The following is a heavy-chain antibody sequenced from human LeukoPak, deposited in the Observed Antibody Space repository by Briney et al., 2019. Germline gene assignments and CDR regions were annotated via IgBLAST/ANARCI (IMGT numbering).Heavy chain of an antibody. CDR2: INHSGST. CDR1: VGSFSGYY. Sequence: SETLSLTCAVYVGSFSGYYWSWIRQPPGKGLEWIGEINHSGSTNYNPSLKSRVTISVDTSKKQFSLKLSSVTAADTAVYYCARAPLVIVVTAFDYWGQGTLVTVSS. CDR3: ARAPLVIVVTAFDY. V-gene: IGHV4-34*01. D-gene: IGHD2/OR15-2a*01. J-gene: IGHJ4*02.